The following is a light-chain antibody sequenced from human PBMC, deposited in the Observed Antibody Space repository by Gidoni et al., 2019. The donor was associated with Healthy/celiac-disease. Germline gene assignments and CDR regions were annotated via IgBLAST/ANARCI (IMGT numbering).Light chain of an antibody. CDR3: QQYYSTPYT. CDR2: WST. V-gene: IGKV4-1*01. CDR1: QSVLYSSNNKNY. Sequence: ILMTQSPDSLAVSLGERATINCKSSQSVLYSSNNKNYLAWYQQKPRQPPKLLIYWSTTRESGVPDRISGSGSGTDFTLTISSLQAEDVAVYYCQQYYSTPYTFGQGTKLEIK. J-gene: IGKJ2*01.